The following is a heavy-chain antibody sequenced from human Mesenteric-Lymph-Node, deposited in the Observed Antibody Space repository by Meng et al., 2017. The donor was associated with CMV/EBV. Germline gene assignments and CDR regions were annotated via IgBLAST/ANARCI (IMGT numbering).Heavy chain of an antibody. CDR2: ISGSGGST. V-gene: IGHV3-23*01. CDR3: AKVVGGYSFGRASFDY. Sequence: GGSLRLSCAASGFTFDDYAMHWVRQAPGKGLEWVSAISGSGGSTYYADSVKGRFTISRDNSKSTLYLQMNSLRVEDTAIYYCAKVVGGYSFGRASFDYWGQGTLVTVSS. CDR1: GFTFDDYA. J-gene: IGHJ4*02. D-gene: IGHD5-18*01.